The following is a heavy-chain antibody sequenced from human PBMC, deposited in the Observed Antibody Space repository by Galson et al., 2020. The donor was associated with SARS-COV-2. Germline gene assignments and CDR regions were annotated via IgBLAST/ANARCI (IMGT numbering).Heavy chain of an antibody. CDR1: GGSFSDYY. Sequence: LETLSLTCAVYGGSFSDYYWTWIRQPPGMGLEWIGEVNHSGSTHYNPSLKSRVAISVATSKNQFSLKLIYVNAADTAVYYCARVGNDYDSSGYYYDYWGQGTLVTVSS. CDR3: ARVGNDYDSSGYYYDY. D-gene: IGHD3-22*01. CDR2: VNHSGST. V-gene: IGHV4-34*01. J-gene: IGHJ4*02.